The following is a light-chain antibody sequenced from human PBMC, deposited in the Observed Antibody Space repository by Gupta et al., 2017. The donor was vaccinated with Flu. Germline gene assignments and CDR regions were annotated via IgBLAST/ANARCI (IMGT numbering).Light chain of an antibody. CDR1: SSDVGGYNY. J-gene: IGLJ2*01. CDR2: EVI. V-gene: IGLV2-8*01. Sequence: SVTISSTGTSSDVGGYNYVSWYQQHPAKPHKLLFYEVISRPAGVPARFSASKSGNTASLTVSALQAEDDADYYCTSYASSNNLVFGGGTKLTVL. CDR3: TSYASSNNLV.